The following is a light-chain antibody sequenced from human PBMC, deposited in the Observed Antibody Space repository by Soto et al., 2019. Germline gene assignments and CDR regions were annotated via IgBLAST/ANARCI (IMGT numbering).Light chain of an antibody. Sequence: DIQMTQSPSSLSASVGARVSITCQASQDIRTSLSWFQHKPGRAPKLLIYGASYLETGVPSRFRGSGSGTDFTFTITSLQPEDIATYYCQHYNTLPPFTFGPGTIVEIK. V-gene: IGKV1-33*01. CDR2: GAS. J-gene: IGKJ3*01. CDR3: QHYNTLPPFT. CDR1: QDIRTS.